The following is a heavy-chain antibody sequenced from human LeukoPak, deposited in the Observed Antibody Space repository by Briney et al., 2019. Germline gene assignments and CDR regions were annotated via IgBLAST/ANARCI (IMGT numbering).Heavy chain of an antibody. J-gene: IGHJ5*02. CDR2: IIPIFGTA. V-gene: IGHV1-69*06. CDR3: ASGAYDYDILTCATLS. CDR1: GGTFSSYA. Sequence: ASVKVSCKASGGTFSSYAISWVRQAPGQGLEWMGGIIPIFGTANYAQKFQGRVTITPDKSTNTAYMELSSLRSEDTAVYYCASGAYDYDILTCATLSWGQGTLVTVSS. D-gene: IGHD3-9*01.